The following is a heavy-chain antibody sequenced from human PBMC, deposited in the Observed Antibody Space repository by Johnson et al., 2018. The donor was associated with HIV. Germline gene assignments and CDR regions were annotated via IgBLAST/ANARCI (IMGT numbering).Heavy chain of an antibody. V-gene: IGHV3-20*04. Sequence: VQLVESGGGLVQPGGSLRLSCAASGFTFHDFGLSWVRQVPGTGLEWISGINWHGHGTGYADSVKGRFTISRDNTKNSLYLQMNSLRAEDTAVYYCARGGYNWNDFLNDAFDMWGQGTVVTVSS. CDR1: GFTFHDFG. D-gene: IGHD1-1*01. CDR3: ARGGYNWNDFLNDAFDM. J-gene: IGHJ3*02. CDR2: INWHGHGT.